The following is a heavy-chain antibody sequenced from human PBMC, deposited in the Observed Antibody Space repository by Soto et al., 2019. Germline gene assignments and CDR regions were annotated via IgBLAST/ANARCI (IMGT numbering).Heavy chain of an antibody. CDR1: GNSFSTYY. CDR3: ARYDYNGYYFDY. CDR2: INPSGGST. V-gene: IGHV1-46*01. Sequence: AAVKVTWEEWGNSFSTYYMHWVRQAPGQGYEWMGIINPSGGSTTYAQKFQGRVTMTRDTSTTTVYMELSSLKSEDTAVYYCARYDYNGYYFDYWG. D-gene: IGHD4-4*01. J-gene: IGHJ4*01.